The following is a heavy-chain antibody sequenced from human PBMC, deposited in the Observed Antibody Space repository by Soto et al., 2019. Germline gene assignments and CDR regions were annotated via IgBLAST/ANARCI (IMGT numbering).Heavy chain of an antibody. J-gene: IGHJ6*03. Sequence: QDQLVQSGAEVKKPGASVTVSCKASGYSFTNYGITWVRQAPGQGLEWLGWISAFNGNTHYAQKVQGRVTMTTDAPTSTAYMELRSLRSDDTAVYYCARDRGVAPPVAGNTHYYYYMDVWGKGTTVTVSS. CDR1: GYSFTNYG. CDR2: ISAFNGNT. CDR3: ARDRGVAPPVAGNTHYYYYMDV. V-gene: IGHV1-18*01. D-gene: IGHD6-19*01.